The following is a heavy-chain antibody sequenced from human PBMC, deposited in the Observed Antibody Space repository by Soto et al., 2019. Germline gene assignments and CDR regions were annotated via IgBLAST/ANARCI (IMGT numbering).Heavy chain of an antibody. J-gene: IGHJ4*02. CDR1: GGSISSYY. Sequence: PSETLSLTCTVSGGSISSYYWSWIRQPPGKGLEWIGYIYYSGSTNYNPSLKSRVTISVGTSKNQFSLKLSSVTAADTAVYYCARSSGSYQRFDYWGQGTLVTVSS. CDR2: IYYSGST. CDR3: ARSSGSYQRFDY. V-gene: IGHV4-59*01. D-gene: IGHD1-26*01.